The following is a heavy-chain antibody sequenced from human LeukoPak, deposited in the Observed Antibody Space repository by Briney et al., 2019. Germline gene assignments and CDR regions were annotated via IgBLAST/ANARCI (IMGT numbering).Heavy chain of an antibody. CDR2: IVPGFGST. CDR3: ARWDAHYHEGDNWFDP. D-gene: IGHD3-22*01. J-gene: IGHJ5*02. CDR1: RGTFSNYA. Sequence: SVKVSCKASRGTFSNYAITWVRQAPGQGLEWMGGIVPGFGSTDYAERFHGRLTISADESTGIAYMELTSLRSEDTAMYYCARWDAHYHEGDNWFDPWGQGTLVTVSS. V-gene: IGHV1-69*13.